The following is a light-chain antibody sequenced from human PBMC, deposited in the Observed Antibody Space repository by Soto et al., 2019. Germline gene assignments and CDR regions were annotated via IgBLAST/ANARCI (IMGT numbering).Light chain of an antibody. CDR2: DAS. CDR3: QQYYKWPQT. CDR1: QSVRSN. V-gene: IGKV3-15*01. Sequence: EIELTQSPATLSVSPGERATLSCRASQSVRSNLAWYQQKPGQAPRLLIYDASTRATGIPASFSGSGSGTEFTLAISSLQSADFAVNFCQQYYKWPQTFGQVTKVDIK. J-gene: IGKJ1*01.